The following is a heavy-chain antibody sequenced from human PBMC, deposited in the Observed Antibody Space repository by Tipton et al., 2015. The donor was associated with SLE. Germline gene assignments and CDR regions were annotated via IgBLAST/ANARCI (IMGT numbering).Heavy chain of an antibody. D-gene: IGHD5-18*01. V-gene: IGHV1-46*01. J-gene: IGHJ4*02. CDR3: AREDTQYFDY. Sequence: QSGPEVKKPGASVKVSCKTSGYTFTTYYMHWVRQAPGQGLEWMGIINPSGGSTSYAQKFQGRVTMTRDTSTSTVYMELSSLRSEDTAVYYCAREDTQYFDYWGQGTLVTVSS. CDR2: INPSGGST. CDR1: GYTFTTYY.